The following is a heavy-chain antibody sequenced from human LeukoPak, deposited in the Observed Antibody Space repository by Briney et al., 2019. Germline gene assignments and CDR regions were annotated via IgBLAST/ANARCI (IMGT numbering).Heavy chain of an antibody. Sequence: ASVKVSCKASGYTFTSYGISWVRQAPGQGLEWMGWINTNTGNPTYAQGFTGRFVFSLDTSVSTAYLQISSLKAEDTAVYYCARGLYYDFWSGYPFFGYYGMDVWGQGTTVTVSS. CDR2: INTNTGNP. V-gene: IGHV7-4-1*02. J-gene: IGHJ6*02. D-gene: IGHD3-3*01. CDR3: ARGLYYDFWSGYPFFGYYGMDV. CDR1: GYTFTSYG.